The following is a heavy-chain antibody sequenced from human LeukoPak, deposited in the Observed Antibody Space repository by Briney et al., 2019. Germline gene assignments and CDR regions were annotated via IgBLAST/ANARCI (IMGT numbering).Heavy chain of an antibody. CDR2: ISSSSSYI. Sequence: PGGSLRLSCAASGFTFSSYSMNWVRQAPGKGLEWVSSISSSSSYIYYADSVKGRFTISRDNAKNSLYLQMNSPRAEDTAVYYCARDGARPAIWFDYWGQGTLVTVSS. CDR1: GFTFSSYS. CDR3: ARDGARPAIWFDY. J-gene: IGHJ4*02. D-gene: IGHD6-6*01. V-gene: IGHV3-21*01.